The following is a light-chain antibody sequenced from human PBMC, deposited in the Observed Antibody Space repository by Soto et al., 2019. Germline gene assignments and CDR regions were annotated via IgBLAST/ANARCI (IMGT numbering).Light chain of an antibody. J-gene: IGKJ1*01. V-gene: IGKV3-15*01. Sequence: EIGMTQSPATLSVSPGERATLSCRASQSVSSNLAWYQQKPGQAPRLLIYGASTRATGIPARFSGSGSGTEFTLTIRSLQSEDFAVYYSEQYSNWPKTVGQGTKVDI. CDR3: EQYSNWPKT. CDR2: GAS. CDR1: QSVSSN.